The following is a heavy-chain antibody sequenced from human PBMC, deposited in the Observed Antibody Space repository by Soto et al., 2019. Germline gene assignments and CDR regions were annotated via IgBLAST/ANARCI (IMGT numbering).Heavy chain of an antibody. CDR1: GYTFTSYG. CDR3: ARDCRSTSCYTDCYYYGMDV. J-gene: IGHJ6*02. Sequence: ASVKVSCKASGYTFTSYGISWVRQAPGQGLEWMGWISAYNGNTNYAQKLQGRVTMTTDTSTSTAYMELRSLRSDDTAVYYCARDCRSTSCYTDCYYYGMDVWDQGTRVRVSS. CDR2: ISAYNGNT. D-gene: IGHD2-2*02. V-gene: IGHV1-18*04.